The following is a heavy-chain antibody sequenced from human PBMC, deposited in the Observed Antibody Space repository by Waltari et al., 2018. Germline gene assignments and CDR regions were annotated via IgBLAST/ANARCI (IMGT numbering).Heavy chain of an antibody. CDR3: ARPVGNET. Sequence: EVQLVESGGGLVQPGGSLRLSCAASGFSVSGVYMTGVRQAPGKGLQGVSIIYSGGSTYYAGSVNGRFTISRDNSKNTVFRQMNRLRVDDTAVYYCARPVGNETWGQGTLVTVSS. D-gene: IGHD1-26*01. CDR1: GFSVSGVY. CDR2: IYSGGST. J-gene: IGHJ5*02. V-gene: IGHV3-53*01.